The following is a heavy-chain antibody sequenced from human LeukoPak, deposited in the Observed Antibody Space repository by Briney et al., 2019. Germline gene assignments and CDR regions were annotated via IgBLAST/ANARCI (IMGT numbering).Heavy chain of an antibody. Sequence: GGSLRLSCAASGFPFSSYGMHWVRQAPGKGLEGVAVISYDGSNKYYADSVKGRFTISRDNSKNTLYLQMNSLRAEDTAVYYCAKSYSWVTPSPWFDPWGQGTLVTVSS. CDR1: GFPFSSYG. D-gene: IGHD2-21*02. J-gene: IGHJ5*02. V-gene: IGHV3-30*18. CDR3: AKSYSWVTPSPWFDP. CDR2: ISYDGSNK.